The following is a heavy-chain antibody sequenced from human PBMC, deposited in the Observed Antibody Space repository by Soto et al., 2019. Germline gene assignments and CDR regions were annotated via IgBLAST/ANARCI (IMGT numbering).Heavy chain of an antibody. CDR2: ISGSGGST. J-gene: IGHJ6*02. Sequence: EVQLLESGGGLVQPGGSLRLSCAASGFTFSSYAMSWVRQAPGKGLEWVSAISGSGGSTYYADSVKGRFTISRDNSKNTLYLQMNSLRAEDTAVYYCAKGLTIVVVPAAIRRNYYGMDVWGQANKVTVSS. CDR1: GFTFSSYA. D-gene: IGHD2-2*02. CDR3: AKGLTIVVVPAAIRRNYYGMDV. V-gene: IGHV3-23*01.